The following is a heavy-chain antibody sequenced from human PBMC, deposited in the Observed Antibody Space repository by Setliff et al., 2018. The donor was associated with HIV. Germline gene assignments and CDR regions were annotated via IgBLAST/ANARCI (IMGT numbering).Heavy chain of an antibody. CDR2: ISVYNGNI. D-gene: IGHD2-2*01. CDR1: TYTFSSYV. CDR3: ATQRDIVMVPGQGGFDI. Sequence: ASVKVSCKASTYTFSSYVINWVRQAPGQGLEWMGRISVYNGNIIYAQKLQGRVIMTTDTSTSTAYMELRSLRSDDTAMYYCATQRDIVMVPGQGGFDIWAQGTMVTVSS. J-gene: IGHJ3*02. V-gene: IGHV1-18*01.